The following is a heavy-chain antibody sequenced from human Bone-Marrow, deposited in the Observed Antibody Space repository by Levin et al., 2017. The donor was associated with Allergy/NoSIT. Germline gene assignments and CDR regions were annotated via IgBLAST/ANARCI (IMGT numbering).Heavy chain of an antibody. J-gene: IGHJ3*02. CDR1: GASITSYY. V-gene: IGHV4-59*08. CDR3: AKWNSDLRAFDI. CDR2: THYSGNS. D-gene: IGHD1-1*01. Sequence: PSETLSLTCTVSGASITSYYWNWVRQPPGKGPEWIGYTHYSGNSKYSPSLKSRVTMSVDTSNKHFSLKLSSVTAADTAVYYCAKWNSDLRAFDIWGQGTMVTVSS.